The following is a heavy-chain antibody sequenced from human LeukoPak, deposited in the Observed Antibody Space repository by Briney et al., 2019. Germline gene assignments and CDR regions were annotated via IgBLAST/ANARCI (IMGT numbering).Heavy chain of an antibody. V-gene: IGHV3-7*01. CDR3: ATSDDSSGSD. CDR1: GFTFSGYW. J-gene: IGHJ4*02. Sequence: TGGSLRLSCVASGFTFSGYWMSWVRQAPGKGLEWVANINEDESVRHYVDSVKGRFTISRDNAKNSVFLQVNSLRDEDTALYYCATSDDSSGSDWGQGTLVTVSS. CDR2: INEDESVR. D-gene: IGHD3-22*01.